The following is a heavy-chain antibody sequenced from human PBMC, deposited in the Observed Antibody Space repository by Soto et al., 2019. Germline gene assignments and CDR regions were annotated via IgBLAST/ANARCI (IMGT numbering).Heavy chain of an antibody. Sequence: SETLSLTCAVSGGSISSGGYSWSWIRQPPGKGLEWIGYMYHSGSTYYNPSLKSRVTISIDRSKNQFSLKLSSVTAADTAVYYCARHIGAYYDNNGYPYFDYWGQGTRVTVSS. CDR1: GGSISSGGYS. V-gene: IGHV4-30-2*02. D-gene: IGHD3-22*01. J-gene: IGHJ4*02. CDR3: ARHIGAYYDNNGYPYFDY. CDR2: MYHSGST.